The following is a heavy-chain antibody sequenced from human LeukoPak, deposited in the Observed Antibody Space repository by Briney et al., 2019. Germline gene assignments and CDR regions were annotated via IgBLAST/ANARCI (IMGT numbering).Heavy chain of an antibody. CDR2: IYTSGST. CDR1: GGSISSGSYY. D-gene: IGHD6-6*01. J-gene: IGHJ3*02. CDR3: ARGGLKLARYAFDI. Sequence: SETLSLTCTVSGGSISSGSYYWSWIRQPAGKGPEWIGRIYTSGSTNYNPSLKSRVTISVDTSKNQFSLKLSSVTAADTAVYYCARGGLKLARYAFDIWGQGTMVTVSS. V-gene: IGHV4-61*02.